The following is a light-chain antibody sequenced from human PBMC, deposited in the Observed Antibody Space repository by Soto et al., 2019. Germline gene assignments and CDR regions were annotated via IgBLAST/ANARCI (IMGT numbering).Light chain of an antibody. CDR1: QSVLYSSNNKNY. J-gene: IGKJ1*01. V-gene: IGKV4-1*01. CDR2: WAS. CDR3: QQYYNPPRT. Sequence: DIVMTQSPDSLAVSLGERATINCKSSQSVLYSSNNKNYLAWYQQKPGQPPKLLIYWASTRASGVPDRFSGSGSGTDFTLTISSLQAEDVAVYYCQQYYNPPRTFGQGTKVEVK.